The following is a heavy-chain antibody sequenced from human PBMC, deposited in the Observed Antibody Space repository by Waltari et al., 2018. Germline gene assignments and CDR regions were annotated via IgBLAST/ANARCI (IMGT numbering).Heavy chain of an antibody. J-gene: IGHJ4*02. CDR2: ISSSSSYI. CDR3: ARDISDSSSGVGYFDY. D-gene: IGHD6-6*01. Sequence: EVQLVESGGGLVKPGGSLRLSCAASGFTFSSYSMNWVRQAPGKGLEWVSSISSSSSYIYYADSGKGRLTISRDNAKNALYLQMNSLRAEDTAVYYCARDISDSSSGVGYFDYWGQGTLVTVSS. V-gene: IGHV3-21*01. CDR1: GFTFSSYS.